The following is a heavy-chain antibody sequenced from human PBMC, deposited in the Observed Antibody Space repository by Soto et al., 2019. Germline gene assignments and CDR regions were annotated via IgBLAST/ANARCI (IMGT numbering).Heavy chain of an antibody. Sequence: GGSLRLSCAASGFTFSSYAMHWVRQAPGKGLEWVAVISYDGSNKYHADSVKGRFTISRDNSKNTLYLQMNSLRAEDTAVYYCARDMGIRGDYGMDVWGQGTTVTVSS. D-gene: IGHD6-13*01. CDR2: ISYDGSNK. CDR3: ARDMGIRGDYGMDV. CDR1: GFTFSSYA. V-gene: IGHV3-30-3*01. J-gene: IGHJ6*02.